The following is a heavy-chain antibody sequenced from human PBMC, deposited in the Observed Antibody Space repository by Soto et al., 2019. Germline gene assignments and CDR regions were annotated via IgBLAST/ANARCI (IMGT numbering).Heavy chain of an antibody. CDR1: GFTFSTYA. CDR3: VPFCRYCSTTTPS. V-gene: IGHV3-23*01. Sequence: GGSLILSCAASGFTFSTYAMSWVRQAPRKGLEWVSAISGNGGDYTYYADSVKGRFTISRDNSKNTLYLQMNSLRAEDTAVYYCVPFCRYCSTTTPSWGQGTLVTVSS. D-gene: IGHD2-2*01. CDR2: ISGNGGDYT. J-gene: IGHJ4*02.